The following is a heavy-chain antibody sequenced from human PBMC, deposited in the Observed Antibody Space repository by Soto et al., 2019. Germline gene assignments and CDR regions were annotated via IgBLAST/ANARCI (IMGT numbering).Heavy chain of an antibody. Sequence: ASVKVSCKASGYTFTSYDINWVRQATGQGLEWMGWMNPNSGNTDYAQKFQGRVTMTRNTSISIVYMELNSLRSEDTAVYYCARGLIYGDHSPDYWGQGTLVTVSS. V-gene: IGHV1-8*01. CDR3: ARGLIYGDHSPDY. J-gene: IGHJ4*02. CDR2: MNPNSGNT. D-gene: IGHD4-17*01. CDR1: GYTFTSYD.